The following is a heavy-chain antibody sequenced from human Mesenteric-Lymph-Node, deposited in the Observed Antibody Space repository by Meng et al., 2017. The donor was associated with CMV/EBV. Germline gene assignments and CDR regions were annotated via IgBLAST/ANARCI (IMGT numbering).Heavy chain of an antibody. Sequence: ASGLTFSSYGMRWVRQAPGKGLEWVAVIWYDGSNKYYADSVKGRFTISRDNSKNTLYLQMNSLRAEDTAVYYCAKDRRSSSWSLFDYWGQGTLVTVSS. CDR3: AKDRRSSSWSLFDY. CDR1: GLTFSSYG. CDR2: IWYDGSNK. D-gene: IGHD6-13*01. J-gene: IGHJ4*02. V-gene: IGHV3-33*06.